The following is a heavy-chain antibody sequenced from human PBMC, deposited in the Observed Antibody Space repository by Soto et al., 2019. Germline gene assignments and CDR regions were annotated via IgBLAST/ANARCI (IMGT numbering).Heavy chain of an antibody. CDR2: IYYSGAT. CDR1: GDSISTSSYY. CDR3: ARLAYSVYLQT. V-gene: IGHV4-39*02. J-gene: IGHJ1*01. D-gene: IGHD6-13*01. Sequence: SETLSLTCDVSGDSISTSSYYWGWIRQPPGKGLEWIASIYYSGATYYNPSLQSRVTISVDTSNNRFSLTLSSLTAADTAVYFCARLAYSVYLQTWGQGSLVTVSS.